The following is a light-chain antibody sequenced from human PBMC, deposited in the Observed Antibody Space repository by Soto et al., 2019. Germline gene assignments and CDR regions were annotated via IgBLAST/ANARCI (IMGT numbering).Light chain of an antibody. Sequence: ELVLTQSRGTLSLPPGERATLSCRARQSVSSTHLAWYQQKPGQAPRLLIDGASSRATGIPDRFSGSGSGPDFPLTISRLEPEDFAVYYCQQHGSSRTVAQGTKV. V-gene: IGKV3-20*01. CDR2: GAS. CDR3: QQHGSSRT. J-gene: IGKJ1*01. CDR1: QSVSSTH.